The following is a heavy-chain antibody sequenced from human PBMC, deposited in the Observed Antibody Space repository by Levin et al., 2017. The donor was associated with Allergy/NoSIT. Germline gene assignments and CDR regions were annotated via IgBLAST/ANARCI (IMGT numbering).Heavy chain of an antibody. J-gene: IGHJ4*02. CDR2: IWYDGSNK. CDR3: ARGPFYDYILSDVDY. V-gene: IGHV3-33*01. Sequence: GGSLRLSCAASGFTFSSYGMHWVRQAPGKGLEWVAVIWYDGSNKYYADSVKGRFTISRDNSKNTLYLQMNSLRAEDTAVYYCARGPFYDYILSDVDYWGQGTLVTVSS. CDR1: GFTFSSYG. D-gene: IGHD5-12*01.